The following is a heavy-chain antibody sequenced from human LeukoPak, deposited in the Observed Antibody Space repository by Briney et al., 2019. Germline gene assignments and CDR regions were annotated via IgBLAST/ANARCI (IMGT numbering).Heavy chain of an antibody. J-gene: IGHJ4*02. V-gene: IGHV1-69*05. CDR1: GGTLSSYA. CDR2: IIPIFGTA. D-gene: IGHD5-18*01. CDR3: ARRNSYGFIFDY. Sequence: ASVRVSCKASGGTLSSYAISWVRQAPGQGLEWMGGIIPIFGTANYAQKFQGRVTITTDESTSTAYMELSSLRSEDTAVYYCARRNSYGFIFDYWGQGTLVTVSS.